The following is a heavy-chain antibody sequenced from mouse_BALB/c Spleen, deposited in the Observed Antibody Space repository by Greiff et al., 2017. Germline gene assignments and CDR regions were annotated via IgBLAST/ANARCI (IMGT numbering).Heavy chain of an antibody. CDR3: ARAGGNRAMDD. CDR2: ITPYHDGT. V-gene: IGHV1-14*01. Sequence: LQASGPELVKPGASVKMSCKASGYTFTSYVMHWVKQKPGQGLAWIGYITPYHDGTKYNEKFKGKATVTSDNSSSTAYMELSSLTSADSAVYDGARAGGNRAMDDWGEGTAVTVAS. J-gene: IGHJ4*01. CDR1: GYTFTSYV.